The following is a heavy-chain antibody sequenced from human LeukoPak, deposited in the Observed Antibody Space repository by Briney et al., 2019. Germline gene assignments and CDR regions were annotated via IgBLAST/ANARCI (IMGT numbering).Heavy chain of an antibody. J-gene: IGHJ4*02. V-gene: IGHV3-30*18. CDR2: ISYDGSIK. CDR1: GFTFSSYG. Sequence: GGSLRLSCAASGFTFSSYGMHWVRQAPGKGLEWVAVISYDGSIKYYADSVKGRFTISRDNSKNTLYLQMNSLRAEDTAVYYCAKDVTSGGSGSYFVVYWGQGTLVTVSS. D-gene: IGHD3-10*01. CDR3: AKDVTSGGSGSYFVVY.